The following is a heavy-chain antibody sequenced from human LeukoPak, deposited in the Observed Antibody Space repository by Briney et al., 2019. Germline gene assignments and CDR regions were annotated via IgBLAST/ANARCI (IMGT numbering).Heavy chain of an antibody. Sequence: ATSLRLTCEASGFNFRDNGWCWLVQAPRKERLGWAGVSADRSRKQFKDSVKDRFTISRDKSKQTLYLHMNSLKSEDTAVYYCAKGAVYDRVSWSGDYFDYWGQGTLVTVSS. CDR3: AKGAVYDRVSWSGDYFDY. CDR2: VSADRSRK. CDR1: GFNFRDNG. V-gene: IGHV3-30*18. J-gene: IGHJ4*02. D-gene: IGHD6-13*01.